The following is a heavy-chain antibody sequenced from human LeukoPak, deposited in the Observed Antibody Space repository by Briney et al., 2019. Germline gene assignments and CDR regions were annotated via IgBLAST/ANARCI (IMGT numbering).Heavy chain of an antibody. J-gene: IGHJ3*02. CDR3: ARCRGSPTDAFDI. CDR1: GGTFSSYA. V-gene: IGHV1-69*13. Sequence: SVKVSCKASGGTFSSYAISWVRQAPGQGLEWMGGIIPIFGTANYAQKFQGGVTITADESTSTAYMELSSLRSEDTAVYYCARCRGSPTDAFDIWGQGTMVTVSS. CDR2: IIPIFGTA. D-gene: IGHD3-10*01.